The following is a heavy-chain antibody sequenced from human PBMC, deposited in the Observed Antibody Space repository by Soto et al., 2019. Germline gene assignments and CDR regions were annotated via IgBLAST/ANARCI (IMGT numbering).Heavy chain of an antibody. CDR2: IVVGSGNT. J-gene: IGHJ3*02. CDR1: GFTFTSSA. CDR3: AREDDSSGYSTPDAFDI. V-gene: IGHV1-58*01. Sequence: SVEVSCKASGFTFTSSAVQWVRQALGQRLEWIGWIVVGSGNTNYAQKFQERVTVTRDMSTSTAYIELSSLRSEDTAVYYCAREDDSSGYSTPDAFDIWGQGTMVTVSS. D-gene: IGHD3-22*01.